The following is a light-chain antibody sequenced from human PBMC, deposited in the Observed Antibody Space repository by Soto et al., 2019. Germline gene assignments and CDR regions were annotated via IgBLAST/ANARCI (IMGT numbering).Light chain of an antibody. V-gene: IGKV3-20*01. J-gene: IGKJ1*01. CDR3: QQYGTSPRT. Sequence: IVSTQSPGTLSLSPGERATLSCRASQSVSSSYLAWYQQKLGQAPRLLIYGASSRATGIPDRFSGSGSGTDFTLTISRLEPEDFAAYYCQQYGTSPRTFGQGTKVEIK. CDR1: QSVSSSY. CDR2: GAS.